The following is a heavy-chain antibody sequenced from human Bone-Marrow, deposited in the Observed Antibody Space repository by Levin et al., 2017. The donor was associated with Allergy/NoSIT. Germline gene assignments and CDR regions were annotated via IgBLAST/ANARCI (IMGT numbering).Heavy chain of an antibody. CDR2: IKKDGSEK. V-gene: IGHV3-7*01. CDR3: ARYGYGYARPFDS. J-gene: IGHJ4*02. CDR1: GFTLSDFW. D-gene: IGHD5-18*01. Sequence: PGGSLRLSCATSGFTLSDFWMIWVRQAPGKGLEWVANIKKDGSEKYYVDAVKGRFIISRDNAKNLVFLQMNNLRVEDTAVYYCARYGYGYARPFDSWGQGTLVTVSS.